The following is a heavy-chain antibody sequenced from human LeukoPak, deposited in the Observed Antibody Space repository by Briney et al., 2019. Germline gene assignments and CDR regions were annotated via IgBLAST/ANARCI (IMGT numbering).Heavy chain of an antibody. V-gene: IGHV4-4*07. Sequence: SETLSLTCTVSGGSISSYYWSWIRQPAGKGLEWIGRIYTSGSTNYNPSLKSRVTISVDTSKNQFSLKLSSVTAADTAVYYCARVKLNYYESSTYAFDIWGQGTTVTVSS. CDR3: ARVKLNYYESSTYAFDI. J-gene: IGHJ3*02. CDR2: IYTSGST. CDR1: GGSISSYY. D-gene: IGHD3-22*01.